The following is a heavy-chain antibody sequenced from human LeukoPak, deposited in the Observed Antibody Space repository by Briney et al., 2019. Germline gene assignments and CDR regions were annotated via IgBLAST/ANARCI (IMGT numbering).Heavy chain of an antibody. D-gene: IGHD3-22*01. CDR2: IIPIFGTA. CDR1: GGTFSSYA. CDR3: ARTTYYYDSSGYPVLYYFDY. J-gene: IGHJ4*02. V-gene: IGHV1-69*13. Sequence: GASVKVSCKASGGTFSSYAISWVRQAPGQGLGWMGGIIPIFGTANYAQKFQGRVTITADESTSTAYMELSSLRSEDTAVYYCARTTYYYDSSGYPVLYYFDYWGQGTLVTVSS.